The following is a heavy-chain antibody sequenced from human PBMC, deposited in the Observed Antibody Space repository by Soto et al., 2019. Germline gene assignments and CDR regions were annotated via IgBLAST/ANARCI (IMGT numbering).Heavy chain of an antibody. CDR1: GFDFYNYS. Sequence: QVRLVESGGGVLQPGVSLRLSCAASGFDFYNYSMHWVRQAPGKGLEWVAIMSMDGTQKYYTDSVKGRFTISRDNSKSMFFLQMSSLRPEDTAVYFCARDRVPYVYFYYGMDVWGQGTTVTVSS. CDR2: MSMDGTQK. J-gene: IGHJ6*02. D-gene: IGHD3-10*02. V-gene: IGHV3-30-3*01. CDR3: ARDRVPYVYFYYGMDV.